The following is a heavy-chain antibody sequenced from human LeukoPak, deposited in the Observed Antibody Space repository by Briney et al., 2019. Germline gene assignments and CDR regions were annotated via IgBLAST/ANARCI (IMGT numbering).Heavy chain of an antibody. CDR1: GFTFSSYA. J-gene: IGHJ3*02. D-gene: IGHD1-26*01. CDR2: ISGSGGST. Sequence: GGSLRLSCAASGFTFSSYAMSWVRHAPGNGLEWVSTISGSGGSTYYADSVKGRFTISRDNSKNTLYLQMNSLRAEDTAVYYCAKDVADIVGATYAFDIWGQGTMVTVSS. CDR3: AKDVADIVGATYAFDI. V-gene: IGHV3-23*01.